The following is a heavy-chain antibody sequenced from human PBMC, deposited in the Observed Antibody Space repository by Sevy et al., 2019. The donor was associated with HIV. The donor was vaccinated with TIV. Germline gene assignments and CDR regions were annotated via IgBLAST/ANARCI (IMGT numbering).Heavy chain of an antibody. Sequence: SETLSLTCTVSGGSISSYYWSWIRQPPGKGLEWIGYIYYSGSTNYNPSLKSRVTISVDTSKNQFSLKLSSVTAADTAVYYCARGRQQLALYYYYYMDVWGKGTTVTVSS. CDR3: ARGRQQLALYYYYYMDV. J-gene: IGHJ6*03. CDR2: IYYSGST. V-gene: IGHV4-59*01. CDR1: GGSISSYY. D-gene: IGHD6-13*01.